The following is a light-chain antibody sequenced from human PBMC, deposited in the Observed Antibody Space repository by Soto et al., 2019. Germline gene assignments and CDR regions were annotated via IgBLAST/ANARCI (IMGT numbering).Light chain of an antibody. J-gene: IGLJ1*01. CDR1: SSDIGTYNY. Sequence: SALTQPASVSGSPGQSITISCTGTSSDIGTYNYVSWNQQHPGKAPKVIIYEVSNRPSGVSNRFSGSKSGNTASLTISGLQAEDEADYYCSSYTSSNTLVFGNGTKVIV. V-gene: IGLV2-14*01. CDR2: EVS. CDR3: SSYTSSNTLV.